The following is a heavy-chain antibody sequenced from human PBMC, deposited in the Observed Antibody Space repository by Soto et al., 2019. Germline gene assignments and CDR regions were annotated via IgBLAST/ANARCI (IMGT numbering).Heavy chain of an antibody. V-gene: IGHV2-5*02. CDR1: GFSLSTSGVG. D-gene: IGHD1-20*01. J-gene: IGHJ4*02. CDR3: AHRHANWNDGDFDY. CDR2: IYWDDDK. Sequence: SGPTLVKPTQTLTLTCTFSGFSLSTSGVGVGWIRQPPGKALEWLALIYWDDDKRYSPSLKSRLTITKDTSKNQVVLTMTNMDPVDTATYYCAHRHANWNDGDFDYWGQGTLVTVSS.